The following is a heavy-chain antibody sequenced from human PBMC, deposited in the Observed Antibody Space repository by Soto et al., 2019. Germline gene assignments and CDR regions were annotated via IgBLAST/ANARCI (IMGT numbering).Heavy chain of an antibody. CDR1: GFTFSSYA. D-gene: IGHD1-26*01. CDR2: ISGGGGST. J-gene: IGHJ4*02. V-gene: IGHV3-23*01. Sequence: EVHLLESGGGLVQPGGSLRLSCAASGFTFSSYAMSWVRQAPGKGLEWVSAISGGGGSTYYADYVKGRFTISRDNSKNPLYLQMTSLSAEDTAVYYCEKDHVGANHFAYWGQGTLVTVSS. CDR3: EKDHVGANHFAY.